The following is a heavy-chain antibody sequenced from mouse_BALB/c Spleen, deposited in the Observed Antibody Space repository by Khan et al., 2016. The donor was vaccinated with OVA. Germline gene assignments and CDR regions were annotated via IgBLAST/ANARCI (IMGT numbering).Heavy chain of an antibody. J-gene: IGHJ3*01. CDR3: ARRGLVGIFAY. CDR1: GYTFTAYW. D-gene: IGHD1-1*02. Sequence: QVRLQQSGAEVAKPGASVKMSCKASGYTFTAYWIHWVKQRPGQGLEWIGYIDPSTSYTEYNQKFKDKATLTTDKSSSTAHMQLSSLTSEDSAVYYCARRGLVGIFAYWGQGTLVTVSA. V-gene: IGHV1-7*01. CDR2: IDPSTSYT.